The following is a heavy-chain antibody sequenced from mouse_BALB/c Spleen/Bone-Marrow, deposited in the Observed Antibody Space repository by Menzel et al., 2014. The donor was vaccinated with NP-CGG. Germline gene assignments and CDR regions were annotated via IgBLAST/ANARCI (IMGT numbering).Heavy chain of an antibody. J-gene: IGHJ2*01. CDR1: GFDFSRYW. Sequence: EVQGADSGGGLVQPGGSLKLSCAASGFDFSRYWMSWVRQAPGKGREWIREINPDSSTINDTPSLKDKVIISRDNAKNTLYLQMSKVRSEDTAIYYCATTMITTLYYLVKGTTLTVSS. CDR2: INPDSSTI. D-gene: IGHD2-4*01. V-gene: IGHV4-1*02. CDR3: ATTMITTLYY.